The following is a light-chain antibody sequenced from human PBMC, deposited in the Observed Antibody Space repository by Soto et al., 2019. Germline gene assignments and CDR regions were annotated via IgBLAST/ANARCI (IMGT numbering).Light chain of an antibody. CDR2: GAS. J-gene: IGKJ4*01. V-gene: IGKV3-20*01. CDR1: QSVSSSY. CDR3: QQYGSSPLT. Sequence: EIVLTQSPLTLSLSPGERATRSCRASQSVSSSYLAWYQQKPGQAPRLLIYGASSRATGIPDRFSGSGSGTDFTVTISRLEPDDFAVYYCQQYGSSPLTFGGGTKVDIK.